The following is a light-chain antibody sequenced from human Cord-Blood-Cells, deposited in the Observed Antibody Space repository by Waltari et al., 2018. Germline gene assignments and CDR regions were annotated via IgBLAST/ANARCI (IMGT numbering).Light chain of an antibody. J-gene: IGKJ2*01. V-gene: IGKV1-39*01. CDR1: QNISSY. CDR2: AAS. CDR3: QQSYSTPYT. Sequence: DIQLTQSPSSLPASVGDRVTITCRASQNISSYLNWYQQKPGKAPKLLIYAASSLQSGVPSRFSGSGSGTDFTLTISSLQPEDFATYYCQQSYSTPYTFGQGTKLEIK.